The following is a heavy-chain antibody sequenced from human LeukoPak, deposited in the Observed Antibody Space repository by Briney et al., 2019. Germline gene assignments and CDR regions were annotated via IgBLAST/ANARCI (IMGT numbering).Heavy chain of an antibody. J-gene: IGHJ4*02. V-gene: IGHV3-9*03. CDR2: ISWNSGSI. Sequence: GGSLRLSCAASGFTFDDYAMHWVRQAPGKGLEWVSGISWNSGSIGYSDSVKGRFTISGDNAKNSLYLQMNSLRAEDMALYYCAKARYCSSTSCYWDYWGQGTLVTVSS. CDR1: GFTFDDYA. CDR3: AKARYCSSTSCYWDY. D-gene: IGHD2-2*01.